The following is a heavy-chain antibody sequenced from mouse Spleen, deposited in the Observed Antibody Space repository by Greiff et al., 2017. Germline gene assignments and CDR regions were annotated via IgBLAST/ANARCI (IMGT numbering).Heavy chain of an antibody. D-gene: IGHD2-3*01. CDR3: ARGSGYYTY. CDR2: ISYDGSN. V-gene: IGHV3-6*01. CDR1: GYSITSGYY. J-gene: IGHJ3*01. Sequence: DVKLQESGPGLVKPSQSLSLTCSVTGYSITSGYYWNWIRQFPGNKLEWMGYISYDGSNNYNPSLKNRISITRDTSKNQFFLKLNSVTTEDTATYYCARGSGYYTYWGQGTLVTVSA.